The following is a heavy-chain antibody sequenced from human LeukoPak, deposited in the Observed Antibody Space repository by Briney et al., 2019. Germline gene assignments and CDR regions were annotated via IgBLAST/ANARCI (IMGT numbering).Heavy chain of an antibody. CDR3: ARTPLGYCSGGSCSHLDY. CDR2: IYHSGST. CDR1: GGSTSSSNW. D-gene: IGHD2-15*01. Sequence: PSETLSLTCAVSGGSTSSSNWWSWVRQPPGKGLEWIGEIYHSGSTNYNPSLKSRVTISVDKSKNQFSLKLSSVTAADTAVYYCARTPLGYCSGGSCSHLDYWGQGTLVTVSS. J-gene: IGHJ4*02. V-gene: IGHV4-4*02.